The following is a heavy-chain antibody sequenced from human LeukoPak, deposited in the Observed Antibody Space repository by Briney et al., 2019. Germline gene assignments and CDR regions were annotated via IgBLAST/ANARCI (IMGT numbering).Heavy chain of an antibody. CDR2: ISSSSSYI. Sequence: GGSLRLSCAASGFTFSSYSMDWVRQAPGKGLEWVSSISSSSSYIYYAGSVKGRFTISRDNAKHSLYMQMNSLRAEDTAVYYCASSAPSDIWGRGTMVTVSS. V-gene: IGHV3-21*01. CDR3: ASSAPSDI. CDR1: GFTFSSYS. J-gene: IGHJ3*02.